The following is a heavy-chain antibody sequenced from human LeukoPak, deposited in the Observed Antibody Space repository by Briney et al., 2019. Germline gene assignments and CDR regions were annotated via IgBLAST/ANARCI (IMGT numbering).Heavy chain of an antibody. CDR1: GGTFSSYA. CDR3: ARGEAPGTVFGGMAV. J-gene: IGHJ6*02. Sequence: ASVKVSCKASGGTFSSYAISWVRQAPGQGLEWMGGIIPIFGTANYAQKFQGRVTITADESTSTAYMELSSLRSEDTAVYYCARGEAPGTVFGGMAVWGQGTAVTVSS. CDR2: IIPIFGTA. D-gene: IGHD3-16*01. V-gene: IGHV1-69*01.